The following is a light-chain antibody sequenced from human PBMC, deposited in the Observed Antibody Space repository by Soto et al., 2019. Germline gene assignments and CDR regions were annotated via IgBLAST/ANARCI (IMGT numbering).Light chain of an antibody. V-gene: IGKV1-39*01. Sequence: DIQMTQSPSSLSASVGDRVTITCRASQSISSWLAWYQQKPGKAPKLLIYTASSLQSGVPSRFSGSGSGTDFTLTISSLQPEDFASYYCLQSYIAPTFGQGARPEIK. CDR1: QSISSW. CDR3: LQSYIAPT. CDR2: TAS. J-gene: IGKJ5*01.